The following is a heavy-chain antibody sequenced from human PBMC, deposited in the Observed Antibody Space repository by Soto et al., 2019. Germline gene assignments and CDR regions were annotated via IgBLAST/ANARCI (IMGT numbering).Heavy chain of an antibody. Sequence: GGSLRLSCTASGFTFSSYAMSWVRQAPGKGLEWVSAISGSGGSTYYADSVKGRFSISRDNSKNTLYLEMNTLRAEDTAVYFCVKREARGSGSPHWGQGTLVTVSS. CDR3: VKREARGSGSPH. CDR1: GFTFSSYA. J-gene: IGHJ4*02. CDR2: ISGSGGST. D-gene: IGHD3-10*01. V-gene: IGHV3-23*01.